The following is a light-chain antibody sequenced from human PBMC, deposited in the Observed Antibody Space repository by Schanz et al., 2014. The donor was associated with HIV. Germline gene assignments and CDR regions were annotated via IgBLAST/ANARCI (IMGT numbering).Light chain of an antibody. V-gene: IGKV1-39*01. CDR3: QQGYSTLT. Sequence: IQLTQSPSSLSASVGDRVTITCRASQGISSYLAWYQQKPGKAPKLLIYAASSLHSGVPSRFSGSGSGTDFTLTINSLQPEDFATYYCQQGYSTLTFGGGTKVEI. CDR2: AAS. CDR1: QGISSY. J-gene: IGKJ4*01.